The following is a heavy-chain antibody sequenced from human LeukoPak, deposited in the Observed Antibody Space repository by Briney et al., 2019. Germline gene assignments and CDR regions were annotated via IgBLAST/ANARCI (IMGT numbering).Heavy chain of an antibody. CDR1: GFTFSSYE. CDR3: ARVQNDILTGYTIYYYYYYMDV. CDR2: ISSSGSTI. Sequence: GGSLRLSCAASGFTFSSYEMNWVRQAPGKGLEWVSYISSSGSTIYYADSVKGRFTISRDNAKNSLYLQMNSLRAEDTAVYYCARVQNDILTGYTIYYYYYYMDVWGKGTTVTISS. J-gene: IGHJ6*03. V-gene: IGHV3-48*03. D-gene: IGHD3-9*01.